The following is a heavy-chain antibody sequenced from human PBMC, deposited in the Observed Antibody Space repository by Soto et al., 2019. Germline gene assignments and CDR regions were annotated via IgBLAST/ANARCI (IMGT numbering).Heavy chain of an antibody. CDR2: INAGNGNT. CDR1: GYTFTSYA. CDR3: AREGAAAGINYYYYYMDV. V-gene: IGHV1-3*01. J-gene: IGHJ6*03. Sequence: ASVKVSCKASGYTFTSYAMHWVRQAPGQRLEWMGWINAGNGNTKYSQKFQGRVTITRDTSASTSYMELSSLRSEDTAVYYFAREGAAAGINYYYYYMDVWGKGTTVTVSS. D-gene: IGHD6-13*01.